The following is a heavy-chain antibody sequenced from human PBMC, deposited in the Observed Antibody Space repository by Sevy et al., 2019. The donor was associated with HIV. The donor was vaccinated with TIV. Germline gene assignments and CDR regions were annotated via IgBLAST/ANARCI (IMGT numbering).Heavy chain of an antibody. CDR2: IKSKTDGGTT. CDR1: GFTFSNAR. D-gene: IGHD3-22*01. Sequence: GGSLRLSCAASGFTFSNARMSWVRQAPGKGLEWVGRIKSKTDGGTTDYAAPVKGRFTISRDDSKNTLYLQMNSLKTEDTAVYYCTTGSRNYYDSSGYAFDIWGQGTMVTVSS. CDR3: TTGSRNYYDSSGYAFDI. V-gene: IGHV3-15*01. J-gene: IGHJ3*02.